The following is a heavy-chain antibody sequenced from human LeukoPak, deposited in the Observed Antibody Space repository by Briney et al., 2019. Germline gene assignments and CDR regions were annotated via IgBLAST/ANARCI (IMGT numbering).Heavy chain of an antibody. CDR1: GYTFTSYD. V-gene: IGHV1-8*03. J-gene: IGHJ4*02. CDR2: MNPNSGNT. D-gene: IGHD1-26*01. CDR3: ATLRVGATTTSFDY. Sequence: ASVKVSCKASGYTFTSYDINWVRQATGQGLEWMGWMNPNSGNTGYAQKFQGRVTVTRNTSISTAYMELSSLRSEDTAVYYCATLRVGATTTSFDYWGQGTLVTVSS.